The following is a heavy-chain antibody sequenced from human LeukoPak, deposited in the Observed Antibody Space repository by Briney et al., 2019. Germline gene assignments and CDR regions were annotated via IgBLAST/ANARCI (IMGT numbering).Heavy chain of an antibody. CDR1: GYTLSGFY. D-gene: IGHD6-19*01. J-gene: IGHJ5*02. CDR3: AREGVVAGSSRGWFDP. CDR2: IRPDDGAT. Sequence: ASVKVSFKASGYTLSGFYIHWVRQAPRQGLEWMGRIRPDDGATNYAQKIQGRVTLTRDTSISTSYMELSSLTSDDTAVYFCAREGVVAGSSRGWFDPWGHGTQVTVSS. V-gene: IGHV1-2*06.